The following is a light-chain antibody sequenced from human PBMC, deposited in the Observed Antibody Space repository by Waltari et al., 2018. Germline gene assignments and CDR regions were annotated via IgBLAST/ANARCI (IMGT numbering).Light chain of an antibody. J-gene: IGKJ1*01. Sequence: DIAMTQSLSNVSASVGDRVIITCRASQSVSKWVAWYQFKGGKAPKVLISAASTIESGVPSRFGGGGSGSDFALTIAGLQPEDSATYYCQQYKTFPRTFGPGTRVEIK. CDR3: QQYKTFPRT. CDR1: QSVSKW. V-gene: IGKV1-5*03. CDR2: AAS.